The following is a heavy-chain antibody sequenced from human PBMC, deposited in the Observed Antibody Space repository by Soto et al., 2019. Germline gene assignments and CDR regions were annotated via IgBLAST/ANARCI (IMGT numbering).Heavy chain of an antibody. CDR1: GYTFTGYY. Sequence: QVQLVQSGAEVKKPGASVKVSCTASGYTFTGYYMHWVRQAPGQGLEWMGRINPNSGGTNYAQKFQGWVTMTRDTSISTAYMELSRLRSDDTAAYYCARDGGYCSGGSCYPDFDYWGQGTLVTVSS. V-gene: IGHV1-2*04. D-gene: IGHD2-15*01. CDR3: ARDGGYCSGGSCYPDFDY. CDR2: INPNSGGT. J-gene: IGHJ4*02.